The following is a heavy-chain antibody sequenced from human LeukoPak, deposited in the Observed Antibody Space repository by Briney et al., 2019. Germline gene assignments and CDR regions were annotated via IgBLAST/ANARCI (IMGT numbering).Heavy chain of an antibody. D-gene: IGHD3-10*01. CDR3: ARDQGAGAYFDY. V-gene: IGHV1-69*05. CDR1: GGTFSSYA. Sequence: GASXKVSFKASGGTFSSYAISWVRRAPGQGLEWMGGVIPIFGTANYAQKFQGRVTITTDESTSTAYMELSSLRSEDTAVYYCARDQGAGAYFDYWGQGTLVTVSS. J-gene: IGHJ4*02. CDR2: VIPIFGTA.